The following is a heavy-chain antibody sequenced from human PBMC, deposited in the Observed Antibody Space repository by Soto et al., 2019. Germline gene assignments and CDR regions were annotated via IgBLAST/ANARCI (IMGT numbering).Heavy chain of an antibody. CDR2: IIPILDIP. CDR1: GGTFSRYT. D-gene: IGHD2-2*01. Sequence: SVKVSCKASGGTFSRYTFTWVRQAPGQGLEWMGRIIPILDIPNYAQNFQGRVTITADKSTSTAYMELSSLRSDDTAVYYCARLYCISTSCYLGMDVWGQGTTVTVSS. CDR3: ARLYCISTSCYLGMDV. V-gene: IGHV1-69*02. J-gene: IGHJ6*02.